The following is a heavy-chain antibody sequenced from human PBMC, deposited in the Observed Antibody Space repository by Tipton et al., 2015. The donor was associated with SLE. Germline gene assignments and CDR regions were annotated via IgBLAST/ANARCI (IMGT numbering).Heavy chain of an antibody. CDR3: AKDGAYSYGSGTPVKD. J-gene: IGHJ4*02. D-gene: IGHD3-10*01. CDR2: IYNGGST. V-gene: IGHV3-23*03. Sequence: GSLRLSCTASGFTFRSYTITWVRQAPGKGLEWVSIIYNGGSTYYADSVEGRFTISRDNPKNTLYLQMNSLRVEDTAVYYCAKDGAYSYGSGTPVKDWGQGTLVTVSS. CDR1: GFTFRSYT.